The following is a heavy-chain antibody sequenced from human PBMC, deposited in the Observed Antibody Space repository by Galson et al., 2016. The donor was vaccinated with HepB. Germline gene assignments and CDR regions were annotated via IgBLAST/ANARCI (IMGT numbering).Heavy chain of an antibody. CDR3: ARDQASLPPYSGAFDI. CDR1: GYTLTAYH. Sequence: SVKVSCKASGYTLTAYHMHWVRQAPGQGLEWMGWINPNSATNYARKCPGRVTMTRDTSISTLYMELSSLKSDDTSVYYCARDQASLPPYSGAFDIWGQGTMVTVSP. D-gene: IGHD2-15*01. CDR2: INPNSAT. J-gene: IGHJ3*02. V-gene: IGHV1-2*02.